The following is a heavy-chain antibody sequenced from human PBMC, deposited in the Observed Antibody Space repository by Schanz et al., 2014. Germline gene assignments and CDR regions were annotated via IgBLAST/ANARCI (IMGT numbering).Heavy chain of an antibody. V-gene: IGHV3-30*18. D-gene: IGHD3-10*01. Sequence: QVQLVESGGSVVQPGRSLRLSCAASGFSFNNYGLNWVRQAPGKGLEWVAAISYDGSNSYYADSVKGRFTISRDTSKNTPYLPMSSTRAEETALYFCAKDRRDNYGSGTFYFAHWGQGTLVTVSS. CDR3: AKDRRDNYGSGTFYFAH. J-gene: IGHJ4*02. CDR2: ISYDGSNS. CDR1: GFSFNNYG.